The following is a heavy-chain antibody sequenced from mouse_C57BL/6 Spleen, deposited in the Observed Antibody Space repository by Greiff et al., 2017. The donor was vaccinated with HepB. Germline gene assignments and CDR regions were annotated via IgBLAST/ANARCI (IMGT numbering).Heavy chain of an antibody. CDR2: ISYDGSN. D-gene: IGHD2-4*01. V-gene: IGHV3-6*01. Sequence: VQLKESGPGLVKPSQSLSLTCSVTGYSITSGYYWNWIRQFPGNKLEWMGYISYDGSNNYNPSLKNRISITRDTSKNQFFLKLNSVTTEDTATYYCARGTGDDYDEYFDVWGTGTTVTVSS. CDR3: ARGTGDDYDEYFDV. CDR1: GYSITSGYY. J-gene: IGHJ1*03.